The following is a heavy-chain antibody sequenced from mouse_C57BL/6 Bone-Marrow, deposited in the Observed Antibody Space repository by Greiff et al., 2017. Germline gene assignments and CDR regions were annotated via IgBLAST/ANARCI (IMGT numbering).Heavy chain of an antibody. CDR1: GFTFSNYW. V-gene: IGHV6-3*01. CDR3: TKRNFFYAMDY. CDR2: IRLKSDNYAT. J-gene: IGHJ4*01. Sequence: EVMLVESGGGLVQPGGSMKLSCVASGFTFSNYWMNWVRQSPEKGLEWVAQIRLKSDNYATHYAESVKGRFTISRDDSKSSVYLQMNNLRAEDTGIYYCTKRNFFYAMDYWGQGTSVTVSS.